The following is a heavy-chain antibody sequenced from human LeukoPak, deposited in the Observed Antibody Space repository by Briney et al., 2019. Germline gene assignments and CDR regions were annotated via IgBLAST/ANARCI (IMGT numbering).Heavy chain of an antibody. CDR1: GGSISSGSYY. Sequence: SSETLSLTCTVSGGSISSGSYYWSWIRQPAGKGLEWIGRIYTSGSTNYNPSLKSRVTISVDTSKNQFSLKLSSVTAADTAVYYCARDRRDGYNFPSYFDYWGQGTLVTVSS. CDR3: ARDRRDGYNFPSYFDY. V-gene: IGHV4-61*02. D-gene: IGHD5-24*01. J-gene: IGHJ4*02. CDR2: IYTSGST.